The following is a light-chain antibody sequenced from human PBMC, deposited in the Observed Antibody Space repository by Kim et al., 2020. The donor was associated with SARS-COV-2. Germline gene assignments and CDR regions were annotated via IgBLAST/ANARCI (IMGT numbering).Light chain of an antibody. V-gene: IGKV3-11*01. CDR3: QQRSNWFT. CDR1: QSVSSY. CDR2: DAS. Sequence: SLSPGESATLSCRASQSVSSYLAWYQQKPGQAPRLLIYDASNRATGIPARFSGSGSGTDFTLTISSLEPEDFAVYYCQQRSNWFTFGGGTKVDIK. J-gene: IGKJ4*01.